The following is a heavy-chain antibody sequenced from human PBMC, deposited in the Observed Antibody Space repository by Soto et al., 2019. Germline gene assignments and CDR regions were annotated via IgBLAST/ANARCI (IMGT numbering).Heavy chain of an antibody. D-gene: IGHD1-26*01. CDR2: IYYSGST. CDR3: ARRGLWGREPDPYCGMDG. CDR1: GGSISSYY. Sequence: SETLALTCTVSGGSISSYYWSWIRQPPGKGLEWIGYIYYSGSTNYNPSLKSRVTISVDTSKNQFSLKLSSVTAADTAVYYCARRGLWGREPDPYCGMDGWGQGNTVSGSS. J-gene: IGHJ6*02. V-gene: IGHV4-59*01.